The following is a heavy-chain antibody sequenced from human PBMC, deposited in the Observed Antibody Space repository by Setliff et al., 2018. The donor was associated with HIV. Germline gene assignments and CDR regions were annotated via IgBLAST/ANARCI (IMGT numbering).Heavy chain of an antibody. Sequence: SETLSLTCAVSGYSISSGYYWGWIRQPPGKGLEWIGSIYLSGSTYYNPSLKSRVTITVDTSKNQFSLKLSSVTAADTAVYYCAGARITIFGVIIILVDFDYWGQGTLVTVSS. CDR2: IYLSGST. D-gene: IGHD3-3*01. CDR3: AGARITIFGVIIILVDFDY. V-gene: IGHV4-38-2*01. J-gene: IGHJ4*02. CDR1: GYSISSGYY.